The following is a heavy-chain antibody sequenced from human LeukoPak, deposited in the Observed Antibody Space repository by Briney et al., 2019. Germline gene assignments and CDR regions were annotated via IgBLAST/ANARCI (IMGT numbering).Heavy chain of an antibody. CDR2: ISGSSAYK. Sequence: GGSLRLSCAASGFTFSTYTMNWVRQAPGKGLEWVSSISGSSAYKYYADSVKGRFTISRDNAKNSLYLQMNSLRAEDTAVYYCAKRRGGQQLVRGTFDYWGQGTLVTVSS. J-gene: IGHJ4*02. CDR3: AKRRGGQQLVRGTFDY. V-gene: IGHV3-21*04. D-gene: IGHD6-13*01. CDR1: GFTFSTYT.